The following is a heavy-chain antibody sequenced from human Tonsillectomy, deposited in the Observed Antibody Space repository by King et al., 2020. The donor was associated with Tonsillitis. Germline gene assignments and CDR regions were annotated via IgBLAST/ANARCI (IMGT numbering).Heavy chain of an antibody. V-gene: IGHV3-23*04. Sequence: VKLVQSGGGLVQPGGSLRLSCAASGFTFSSYAMSWVRQAPGKGLEWVSGISGSGGSTYYADSVRGRFTISRDNSKNTLYLQMNSLRAEDTAVYYCAKDHLYSSGWSDPNWFDPWGQGTLVTVSS. J-gene: IGHJ5*02. D-gene: IGHD6-19*01. CDR1: GFTFSSYA. CDR3: AKDHLYSSGWSDPNWFDP. CDR2: ISGSGGST.